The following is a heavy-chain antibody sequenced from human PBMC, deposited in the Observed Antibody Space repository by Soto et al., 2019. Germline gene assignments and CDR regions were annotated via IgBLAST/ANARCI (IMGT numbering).Heavy chain of an antibody. CDR3: AKDRRSSGNYGYFDY. Sequence: VQLLESGGGLVQPGGSLRLSCGASGFTFSNCGMSWLRQAPGTGLEWVASISGSGGNTYYADSMKGRFTISRDNSRDTLFLQMNSLRAEDTAVYYCAKDRRSSGNYGYFDYWGQGSLVTVSS. CDR2: ISGSGGNT. D-gene: IGHD1-26*01. J-gene: IGHJ4*02. CDR1: GFTFSNCG. V-gene: IGHV3-23*01.